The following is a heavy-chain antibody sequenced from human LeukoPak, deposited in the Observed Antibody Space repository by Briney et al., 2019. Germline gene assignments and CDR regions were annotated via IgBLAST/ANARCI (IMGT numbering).Heavy chain of an antibody. V-gene: IGHV3-48*02. CDR2: ISSSSSTI. CDR3: ARDDYDSGGYGMNAFDI. Sequence: PGGSLRLSCAASGFTFSSYSMNWVRQAPGKGLEWVSYISSSSSTIYYADSVKGRFTISRDNAKNSLYLQMNSLRDEDTAVYYCARDDYDSGGYGMNAFDIWGQGTMVAVSS. D-gene: IGHD3-22*01. CDR1: GFTFSSYS. J-gene: IGHJ3*02.